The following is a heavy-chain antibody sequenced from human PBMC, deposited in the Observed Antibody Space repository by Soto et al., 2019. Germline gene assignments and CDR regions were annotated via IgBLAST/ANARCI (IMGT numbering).Heavy chain of an antibody. CDR1: GFTFSSYA. CDR3: ARDYVAVAGYYYYGMDV. V-gene: IGHV3-30-3*01. J-gene: IGHJ6*02. CDR2: ISYDGSNK. D-gene: IGHD6-19*01. Sequence: PVGSLRLSCAASGFTFSSYAMHWVRQALGKGLEWVAVISYDGSNKYYADSVKGRFTISRDNSKNTLYLQMNSLRAEDTAVYYCARDYVAVAGYYYYGMDVWGQGTTVTVSS.